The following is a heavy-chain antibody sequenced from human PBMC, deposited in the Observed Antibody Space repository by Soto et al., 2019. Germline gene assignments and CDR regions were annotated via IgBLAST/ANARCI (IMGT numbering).Heavy chain of an antibody. CDR2: INHSGST. D-gene: IGHD4-17*01. J-gene: IGHJ4*02. CDR3: ARLGGYGDYNSY. CDR1: GGSFSGYY. Sequence: SEPLSLTCAVYGGSFSGYYWSWIRQPPGKGLEWIGEINHSGSTNYNPSLKSRVTISVDTSKNQFSLKLSSVTAADTAVYYCARLGGYGDYNSYWGQGTLVTVSS. V-gene: IGHV4-34*01.